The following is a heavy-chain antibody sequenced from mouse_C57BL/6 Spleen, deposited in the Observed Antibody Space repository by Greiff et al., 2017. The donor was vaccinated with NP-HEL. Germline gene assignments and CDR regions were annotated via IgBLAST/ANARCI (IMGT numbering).Heavy chain of an antibody. J-gene: IGHJ2*01. Sequence: LEESGAELVKPGASVKISCKASGYAFSSYWMNWVKQRPGKGLEWIGQIYPGDGDTNYNGKFKGKATLTADKSSSTAYMQLSSLTSEDSAVYFCARKGTYYSNLDYWGQGTTLTVSS. D-gene: IGHD2-5*01. CDR1: GYAFSSYW. V-gene: IGHV1-80*01. CDR2: IYPGDGDT. CDR3: ARKGTYYSNLDY.